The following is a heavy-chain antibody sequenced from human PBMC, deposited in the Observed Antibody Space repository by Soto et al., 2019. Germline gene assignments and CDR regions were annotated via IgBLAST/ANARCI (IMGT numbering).Heavy chain of an antibody. CDR1: GYSFTSYW. V-gene: IGHV5-51*01. CDR2: IYPGDSDT. J-gene: IGHJ6*02. D-gene: IGHD3-9*01. CDR3: ARHAGYIPNYYYYYGMDV. Sequence: GESLKISCKGAGYSFTSYWSGWVRQMPGKGLEWMGIIYPGDSDTRYSPSFQGQVTISADKSISTAYLQWSSLKASDTAMYYCARHAGYIPNYYYYYGMDVWGQGTTVTVSS.